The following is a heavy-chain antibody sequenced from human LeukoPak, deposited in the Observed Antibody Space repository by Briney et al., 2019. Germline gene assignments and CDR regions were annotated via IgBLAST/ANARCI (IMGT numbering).Heavy chain of an antibody. CDR2: IYYSGST. J-gene: IGHJ4*02. V-gene: IGHV4-59*01. D-gene: IGHD3-22*01. CDR3: ARAGYDSSGRPRLVDY. Sequence: KPSETLSLTCTVSGGSISSYYWSWIRQPPGKGLEWIRYIYYSGSTNYNPSLKSRVTISVDTSKNQFSLKLSSVTAADTAVYYCARAGYDSSGRPRLVDYWGQGTLVTVSS. CDR1: GGSISSYY.